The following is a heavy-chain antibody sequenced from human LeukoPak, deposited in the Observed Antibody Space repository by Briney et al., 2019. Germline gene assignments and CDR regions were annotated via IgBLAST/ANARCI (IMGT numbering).Heavy chain of an antibody. Sequence: PSETLSLTCSVSGGSITSGTYYWGWIRQPPGKGLEWIGSIYYSGSTYYNPSLKSRVTISVDTSKNQFSLKLSSVTAADTAVYYCARIAEYSYGPGYFDYWGQGTLVTVSS. D-gene: IGHD5-18*01. CDR1: GGSITSGTYY. V-gene: IGHV4-39*07. J-gene: IGHJ4*02. CDR3: ARIAEYSYGPGYFDY. CDR2: IYYSGST.